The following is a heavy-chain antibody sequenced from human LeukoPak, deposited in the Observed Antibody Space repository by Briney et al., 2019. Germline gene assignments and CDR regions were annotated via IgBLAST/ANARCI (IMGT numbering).Heavy chain of an antibody. CDR1: GDRLNTFG. D-gene: IGHD1-26*01. CDR2: ISGYNGNT. V-gene: IGHV1-18*01. J-gene: IGHJ5*02. Sequence: GASVKVSCKASGDRLNTFGISWVRQVPGQGLEWMGWISGYNGNTKYAQKLLDRVTLTTDTPSNTAYMELRSLRSDDTAVYYCARKIAPGGTGLGCLDAWGQGTLVLVAS. CDR3: ARKIAPGGTGLGCLDA.